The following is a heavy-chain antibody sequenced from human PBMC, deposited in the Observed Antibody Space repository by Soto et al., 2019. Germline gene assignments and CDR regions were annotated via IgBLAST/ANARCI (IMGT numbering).Heavy chain of an antibody. D-gene: IGHD3-22*01. J-gene: IGHJ4*02. V-gene: IGHV3-30-3*01. CDR2: ISYDGSNK. CDR1: GFTFSSYA. Sequence: GSLRLSCAASGFTFSSYAMHWVRQAPGKGLEWVAVISYDGSNKYYADSVKGRFTISRDNSKNTLYLQMNSLRAEDTAVYYCARDRRNSRYDSSGSLDYWGQGTLVTVS. CDR3: ARDRRNSRYDSSGSLDY.